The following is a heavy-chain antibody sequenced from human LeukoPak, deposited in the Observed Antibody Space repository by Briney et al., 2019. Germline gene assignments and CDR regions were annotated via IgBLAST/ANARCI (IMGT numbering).Heavy chain of an antibody. V-gene: IGHV4-39*01. Sequence: SETLSLTCTVSGGSISSSSHYWGWIRQPPGKGLEWIGAVYYRGSTYYKPSLKSRVNISGDTSKNQFFLKLSSVTAADTAVYYCARQWAASYVDYWGQGTLVTVSP. CDR1: GGSISSSSHY. CDR2: VYYRGST. J-gene: IGHJ4*02. CDR3: ARQWAASYVDY. D-gene: IGHD3-10*01.